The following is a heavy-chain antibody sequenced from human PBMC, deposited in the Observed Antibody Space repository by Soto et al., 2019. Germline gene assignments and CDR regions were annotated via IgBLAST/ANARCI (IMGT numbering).Heavy chain of an antibody. D-gene: IGHD3-22*01. J-gene: IGHJ5*02. CDR1: GGSISSSNW. CDR2: IYHSGST. Sequence: SETLSLTCAVSGGSISSSNWWSWVRQPPGKGLEWIGEIYHSGSTNYNPSLKSRVTISVDKSKNQFSLKLSSVTAAVTAVYYCASRYYYDSSRFFDPWGQGTLVTVSS. CDR3: ASRYYYDSSRFFDP. V-gene: IGHV4-4*02.